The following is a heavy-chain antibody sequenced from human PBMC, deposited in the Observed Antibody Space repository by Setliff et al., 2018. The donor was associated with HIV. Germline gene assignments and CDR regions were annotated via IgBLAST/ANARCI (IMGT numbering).Heavy chain of an antibody. V-gene: IGHV4-4*09. CDR3: ARWESAQKAFNP. J-gene: IGHJ3*01. Sequence: PSETLSLTCTVSGVSITSHYWNWIRQSPGKGLEWIGFGHHSGHTRQNPSLASRVTISVDMSKNQFPLKLNSLSAADTAVYYCARWESAQKAFNPWGHGTMVTVSS. D-gene: IGHD1-26*01. CDR2: GHHSGHT. CDR1: GVSITSHY.